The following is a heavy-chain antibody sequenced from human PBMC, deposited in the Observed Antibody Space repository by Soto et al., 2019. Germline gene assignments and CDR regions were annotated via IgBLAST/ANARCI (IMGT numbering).Heavy chain of an antibody. CDR1: GFTFDDDA. CDR2: ISWNRGSI. Sequence: EVQLVESGGGLVQPGRSLRLSCVASGFTFDDDAMHWVRQAPGKGLEWVSGISWNRGSIGYADSVKGRFTISTDIARNSLYLQMNSLRAEDTALYYCAKSTAGGFDYWGQGTLVTVSS. D-gene: IGHD6-13*01. V-gene: IGHV3-9*01. J-gene: IGHJ4*02. CDR3: AKSTAGGFDY.